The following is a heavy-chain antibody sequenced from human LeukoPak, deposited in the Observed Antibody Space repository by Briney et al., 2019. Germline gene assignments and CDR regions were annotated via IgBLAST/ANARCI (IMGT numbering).Heavy chain of an antibody. J-gene: IGHJ4*02. CDR2: FDPEDGET. V-gene: IGHV1-24*01. D-gene: IGHD5-24*01. CDR1: GYTLTELS. Sequence: GASVKVSCKVSGYTLTELSMHWVRQAPGKGLEWMGGFDPEDGETIYAQKFQGRVTMTEDPSTDTAYMELSSLRSEDTAVYYCATLRGRDGYNIPIDYWGQGTLVTVSS. CDR3: ATLRGRDGYNIPIDY.